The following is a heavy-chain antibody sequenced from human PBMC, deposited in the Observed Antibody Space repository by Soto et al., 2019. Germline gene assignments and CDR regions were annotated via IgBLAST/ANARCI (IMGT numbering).Heavy chain of an antibody. V-gene: IGHV3-23*01. J-gene: IGHJ4*02. CDR1: GFTFSSYA. CDR2: ISGSGGST. CDR3: AKDRRYSYASYYFDY. Sequence: PGGSLRLSCAASGFTFSSYAMSWVRQAPAKGLEWVSAISGSGGSTYYADSVKGRFTISRDNSKNTLYLQMNSLRAEDTAVYYCAKDRRYSYASYYFDYWGQGTLVTVSS. D-gene: IGHD5-18*01.